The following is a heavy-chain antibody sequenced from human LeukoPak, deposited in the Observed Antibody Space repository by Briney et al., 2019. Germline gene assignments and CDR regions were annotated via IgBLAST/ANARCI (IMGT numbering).Heavy chain of an antibody. CDR2: IYPGDSDA. CDR3: ARHRPPYSSSWFVAFDI. V-gene: IGHV5-51*01. Sequence: GESLKISCKGSGYSFTSYWIGWVRQMPGKGLEWMGIIYPGDSDARYSPSFQGQVTISADKSISTAYLQWSSLKASDTAMYYCARHRPPYSSSWFVAFDIWGQGTMVTVSS. CDR1: GYSFTSYW. D-gene: IGHD6-13*01. J-gene: IGHJ3*02.